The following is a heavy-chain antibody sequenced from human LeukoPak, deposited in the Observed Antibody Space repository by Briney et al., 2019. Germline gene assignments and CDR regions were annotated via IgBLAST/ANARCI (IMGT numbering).Heavy chain of an antibody. J-gene: IGHJ4*02. Sequence: PSQTLSLTCTVSGGSISSGDYYWRWLRQPPGRGLEWVGYIYYSGSTYYNPSLKSRVTISVDTSKNQFSLKLSSVTAADTAVYYCARSGVVTKGSGDYWGQGTLVTVSS. CDR2: IYYSGST. D-gene: IGHD3-3*01. CDR3: ARSGVVTKGSGDY. CDR1: GGSISSGDYY. V-gene: IGHV4-30-4*01.